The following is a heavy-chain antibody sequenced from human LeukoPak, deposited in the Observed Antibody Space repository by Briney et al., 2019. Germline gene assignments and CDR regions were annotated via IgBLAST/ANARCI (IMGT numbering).Heavy chain of an antibody. CDR3: ARDLRGYSYGYGSY. V-gene: IGHV4-59*02. D-gene: IGHD5-18*01. Sequence: SETLSLTCTVSGGSVSSYYWSWIRQPPGKGLEWIGYIYYSGSTNYNPSLKSRVTISVDTSKNQFSLKLSSVTAADTAVYYCARDLRGYSYGYGSYWGQGTLVTVSS. CDR2: IYYSGST. J-gene: IGHJ4*02. CDR1: GGSVSSYY.